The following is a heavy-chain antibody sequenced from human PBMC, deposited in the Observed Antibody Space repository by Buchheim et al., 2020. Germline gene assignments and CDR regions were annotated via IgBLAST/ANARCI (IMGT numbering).Heavy chain of an antibody. D-gene: IGHD3-22*01. CDR3: ARDRTYYYDSSGHDSFDY. J-gene: IGHJ4*02. CDR1: GFTFSSYG. Sequence: QVQLVESGGGVVQPGRSLRLSCAASGFTFSSYGMHWVRQAPGKGLEWVAVIWYDGSNKYYADSVKGRFTISRDNSKNTLYLQMNSLRAEDTAVYYCARDRTYYYDSSGHDSFDYWGQGTL. V-gene: IGHV3-33*01. CDR2: IWYDGSNK.